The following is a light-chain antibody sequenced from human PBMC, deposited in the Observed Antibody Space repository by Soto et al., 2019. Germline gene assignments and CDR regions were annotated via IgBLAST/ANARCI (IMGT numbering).Light chain of an antibody. Sequence: QSALTQPPSVSGAPGQRVTISCTGSSSNIGAGYDVHWYQQLPGTAPKLLIYDNNNRPSGVPDRFSGSKSGTSASLAITGLQAEDEADYYCQSYDSSLSGSRVFGTGTKLTVL. J-gene: IGLJ1*01. V-gene: IGLV1-40*01. CDR3: QSYDSSLSGSRV. CDR2: DNN. CDR1: SSNIGAGYD.